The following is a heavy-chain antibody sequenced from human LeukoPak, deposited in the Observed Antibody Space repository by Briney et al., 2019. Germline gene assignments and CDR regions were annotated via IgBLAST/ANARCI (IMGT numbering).Heavy chain of an antibody. CDR3: ASYITIFGVVTDAFDI. D-gene: IGHD3-3*01. CDR1: GASISNSY. V-gene: IGHV4-4*07. CDR2: IYTSGST. J-gene: IGHJ3*02. Sequence: PSETLSLTCTVSGASISNSYWSWIRQPAGKGLEWIGRIYTSGSTNYNPSLKSRVTISVDTSKNQFSLKLSSVTAADTAVYYCASYITIFGVVTDAFDIWGQGTMVTVSS.